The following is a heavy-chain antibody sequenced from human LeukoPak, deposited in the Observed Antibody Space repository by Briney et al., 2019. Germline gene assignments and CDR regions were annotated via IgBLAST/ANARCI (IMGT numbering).Heavy chain of an antibody. D-gene: IGHD2-2*01. J-gene: IGHJ4*02. V-gene: IGHV4-59*01. CDR3: AREVPAATAYFDY. CDR2: IYYSGST. Sequence: SETLSLTCTVSGGSISSYYWSWIRQPPGKGLEWIGYIYYSGSTNYNPSLKSRVTISVDTSKNQFSLKLSSVTAADTAVYYCAREVPAATAYFDYWGQGTPVTVSS. CDR1: GGSISSYY.